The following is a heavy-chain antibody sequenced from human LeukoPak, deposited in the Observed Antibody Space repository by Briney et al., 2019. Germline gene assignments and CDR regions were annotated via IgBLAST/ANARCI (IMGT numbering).Heavy chain of an antibody. CDR2: IFAGGSA. J-gene: IGHJ4*02. V-gene: IGHV3-23*01. CDR1: GFTFSSYA. D-gene: IGHD3-16*01. CDR3: AKANSYDSYYFDY. Sequence: GGSLRLSCAASGFTFSSYAMTWVRQAPGKGLEWVSFIFAGGSAYYADSVKGRFTVSRDRSKNTLSLQMNNLRAEDTAVYYCAKANSYDSYYFDYWGQGALVIVSS.